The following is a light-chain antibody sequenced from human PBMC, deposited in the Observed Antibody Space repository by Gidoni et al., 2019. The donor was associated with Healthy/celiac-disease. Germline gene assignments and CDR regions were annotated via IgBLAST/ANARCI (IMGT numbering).Light chain of an antibody. Sequence: DIQMTQYPSSLSASVGERVTITCQASQDISNYLNWYQQKPGKAPKHLIYDASNLETGVPSRFSGSGSGTDFTFTISSLQPEDIATYYCQQYDNLPPLTFGGGTKVEIK. CDR2: DAS. J-gene: IGKJ4*01. V-gene: IGKV1-33*01. CDR1: QDISNY. CDR3: QQYDNLPPLT.